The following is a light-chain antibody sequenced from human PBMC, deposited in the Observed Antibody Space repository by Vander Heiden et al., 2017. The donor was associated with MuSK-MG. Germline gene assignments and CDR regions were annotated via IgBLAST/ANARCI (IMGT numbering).Light chain of an antibody. CDR2: DDS. CDR3: QVWDSSSDHVV. V-gene: IGLV3-21*02. Sequence: SSVLPQPPSVSVAAAQPARVTGGGSNIGSKSVNWYHQKPGQAPVLVVYDDSDRPSGVPERFSGSNSGNTATLTISRVEAGDEADYYCQVWDSSSDHVVFGGGTKLTVL. CDR1: NIGSKS. J-gene: IGLJ2*01.